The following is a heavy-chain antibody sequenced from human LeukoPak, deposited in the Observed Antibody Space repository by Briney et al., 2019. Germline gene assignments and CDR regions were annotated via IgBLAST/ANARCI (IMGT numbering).Heavy chain of an antibody. CDR3: ARRIAAAEMIDY. D-gene: IGHD6-13*01. CDR1: GYSFTSYW. V-gene: IGHV5-51*01. CDR2: ISPGDSGT. Sequence: GESLKISCKGSGYSFTSYWIGWVRQMPGKGLEWMGIISPGDSGTRYSPSFQGQVTMSADKSISTAYLQWSSLRASDTAMYYCARRIAAAEMIDYWGQGTLVTVSS. J-gene: IGHJ4*02.